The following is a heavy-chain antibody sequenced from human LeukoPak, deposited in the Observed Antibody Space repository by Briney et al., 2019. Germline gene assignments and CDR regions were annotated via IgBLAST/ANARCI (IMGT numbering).Heavy chain of an antibody. CDR1: GGSFSSYY. V-gene: IGHV4-34*01. CDR3: ARTYYYDSSGYYYFDY. Sequence: SETLSLTCAVHGGSFSSYYWSWIRQPPGKGLEWIAEVNHSGSTNYNPFLKSRVTISVDTSKNQFSLKLSSVTAADTAVYYCARTYYYDSSGYYYFDYWGQGTLVTVSS. J-gene: IGHJ4*02. CDR2: VNHSGST. D-gene: IGHD3-22*01.